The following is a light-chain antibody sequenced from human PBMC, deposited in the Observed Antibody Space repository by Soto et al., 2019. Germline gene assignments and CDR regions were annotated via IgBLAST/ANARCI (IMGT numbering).Light chain of an antibody. Sequence: EIVLTQSPCTLSLSLGEGATLSCRASQSVSSSLLAWFQQKPGQAPRLLIHDVSIRATGIPDRFSGSGSGTDFTRSISRLEPEDFAVYYCHQYGSSPLTFGQGTKLEIK. V-gene: IGKV3-20*01. CDR3: HQYGSSPLT. J-gene: IGKJ2*01. CDR2: DVS. CDR1: QSVSSSL.